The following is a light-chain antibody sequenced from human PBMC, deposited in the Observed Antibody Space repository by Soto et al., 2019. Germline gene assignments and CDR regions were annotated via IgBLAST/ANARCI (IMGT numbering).Light chain of an antibody. CDR1: SSDIGGYNF. V-gene: IGLV2-8*01. CDR2: EVN. Sequence: QSVLTQPPSASGSPGQSVTISCTGTSSDIGGYNFVSWYQQHPGKAPKLIIYEVNKRPSGVPDRFSGSKSGNTPSLTVSGLQADDEGDYYCSSYAGTNNLGVFGGGTKLTVL. CDR3: SSYAGTNNLGV. J-gene: IGLJ3*02.